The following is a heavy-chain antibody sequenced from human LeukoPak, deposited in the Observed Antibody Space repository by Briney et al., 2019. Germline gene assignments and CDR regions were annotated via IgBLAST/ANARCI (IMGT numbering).Heavy chain of an antibody. CDR2: IYYSGST. CDR3: ARVDGYYYGSSGSAFDI. J-gene: IGHJ3*02. V-gene: IGHV4-59*01. CDR1: GGSISSYY. Sequence: SETLSLTCTVSGGSISSYYWSWIRQPPGKGLEWIGYIYYSGSTNYNPSLKSRVTISVDTSKNQFSLKLSSVTAADTAVYYCARVDGYYYGSSGSAFDIWGQGTMVTVSS. D-gene: IGHD3-22*01.